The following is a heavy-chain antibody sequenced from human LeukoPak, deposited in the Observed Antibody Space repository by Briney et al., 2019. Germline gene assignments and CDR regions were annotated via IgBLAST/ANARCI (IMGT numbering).Heavy chain of an antibody. J-gene: IGHJ4*02. CDR3: ARQVGASTTFDS. D-gene: IGHD2/OR15-2a*01. CDR2: IYSGGNT. V-gene: IGHV3-53*01. Sequence: GGSLRLSCAASGFTVSNNYMSWVRQAPGKGLEWVSAIYSGGNTYYSDSVKGRFTISRDNSKNTLYLQMNSLRAEDTAVYYCARQVGASTTFDSWGQGTLVTVSS. CDR1: GFTVSNNY.